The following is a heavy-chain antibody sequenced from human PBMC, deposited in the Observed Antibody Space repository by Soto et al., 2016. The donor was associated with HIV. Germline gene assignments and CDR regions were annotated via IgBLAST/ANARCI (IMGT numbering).Heavy chain of an antibody. CDR1: GFTFSSYS. J-gene: IGHJ4*02. CDR3: VRFGMYHWNAKGGYFFDN. D-gene: IGHD1-1*01. CDR2: ISSSGSYI. Sequence: EVQLVESGGGLVKPGGSLRLSCAASGFTFSSYSMNWVSCISSSGSYIYYADSLKGRFTISRDNAKNSLYLQMNSLRAEDTAVYYCVRFGMYHWNAKGGYFFDNWGQGTLVTVSS. V-gene: IGHV3-21*01.